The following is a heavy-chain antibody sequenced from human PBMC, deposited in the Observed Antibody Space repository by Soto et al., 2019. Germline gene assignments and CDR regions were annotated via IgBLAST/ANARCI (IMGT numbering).Heavy chain of an antibody. CDR3: ARVYRGVIIPGPIYYYYMDV. Sequence: GGSLRLSCAASGVTFRSYWMHWVRQAPGKRLVWVSRINSDGSSTSYADYVKGRFTISRDNAKNTLYLQMNSLRAEDTAVYYCARVYRGVIIPGPIYYYYMDVWGKGTTVTVSS. J-gene: IGHJ6*03. V-gene: IGHV3-74*01. CDR1: GVTFRSYW. CDR2: INSDGSST. D-gene: IGHD3-10*01.